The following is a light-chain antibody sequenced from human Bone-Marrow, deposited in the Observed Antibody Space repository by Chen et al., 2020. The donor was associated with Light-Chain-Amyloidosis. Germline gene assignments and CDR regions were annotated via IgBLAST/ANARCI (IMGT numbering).Light chain of an antibody. CDR3: LQLHSYPFT. Sequence: DIQVTQSPSLLSASVRDRLTMTCRASLAINTYLAWYQQKPGRAPKLLIYGASTLQSGVPSRFSGSGSGTEFTLTISSLQHEDFATYYCLQLHSYPFTFGPGTTVEIK. J-gene: IGKJ3*01. CDR2: GAS. CDR1: LAINTY. V-gene: IGKV1-9*01.